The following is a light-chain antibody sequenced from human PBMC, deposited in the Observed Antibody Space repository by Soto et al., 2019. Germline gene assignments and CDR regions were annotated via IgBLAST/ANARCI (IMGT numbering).Light chain of an antibody. V-gene: IGLV2-23*01. Sequence: QSVLTQPASVSGSPGQSITISCTGTSSDVGSYNLVSWYQQHPGKAPKLMIYEGSKRPSGVSNRFSGSKSGNTASLTISGLQAEDEADCYCCSYAGSSWVFGGGTKLTVL. CDR3: CSYAGSSWV. CDR1: SSDVGSYNL. J-gene: IGLJ3*02. CDR2: EGS.